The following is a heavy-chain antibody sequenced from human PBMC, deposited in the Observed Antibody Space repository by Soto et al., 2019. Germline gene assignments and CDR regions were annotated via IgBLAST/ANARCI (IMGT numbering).Heavy chain of an antibody. CDR1: GFSLSNARMG. Sequence: SGPTLVNPTETLTLTCTVSGFSLSNARMGVSWIRQPPGKALEWLAHIFSNDEKSYSTSLKSRLTISKDTSKSQVVLTMTNMDPVDTATYYCARSPGITIFGAWFDPWGQGTLVTVSS. D-gene: IGHD3-3*01. V-gene: IGHV2-26*01. CDR2: IFSNDEK. J-gene: IGHJ5*02. CDR3: ARSPGITIFGAWFDP.